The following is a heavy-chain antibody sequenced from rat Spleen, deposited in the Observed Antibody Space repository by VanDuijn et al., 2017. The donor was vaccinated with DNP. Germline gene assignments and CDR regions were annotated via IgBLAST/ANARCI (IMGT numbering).Heavy chain of an antibody. D-gene: IGHD1-3*01. CDR2: MWYDGDT. Sequence: QVQLEESGPGLVQPSETLSLTCTVSGFSLSTYSVSWVRQPSGKGPEWLGKMWYDGDTAYNSALKSRLSISRDTSRNQVFLQMNSLQTEDTAMYFCARNYDHYGYFDYWGQGVMVTVSS. CDR1: GFSLSTYS. V-gene: IGHV2-34*01. J-gene: IGHJ2*01. CDR3: ARNYDHYGYFDY.